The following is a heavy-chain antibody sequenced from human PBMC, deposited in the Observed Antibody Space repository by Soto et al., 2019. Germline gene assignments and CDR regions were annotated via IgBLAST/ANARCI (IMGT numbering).Heavy chain of an antibody. CDR1: GGTFSSYT. Sequence: QVQLVQSGAEVKKPGSSVKVSCKASGGTFSSYTISWVRQAPGQGLEWMGRIIPILGIANYAQKFQGRVTITGEKSTRTAFMEVSRLRFEDTAVYYCGRGQGGGSVDYWGQGTLVTVSS. CDR2: IIPILGIA. D-gene: IGHD1-26*01. CDR3: GRGQGGGSVDY. J-gene: IGHJ4*02. V-gene: IGHV1-69*02.